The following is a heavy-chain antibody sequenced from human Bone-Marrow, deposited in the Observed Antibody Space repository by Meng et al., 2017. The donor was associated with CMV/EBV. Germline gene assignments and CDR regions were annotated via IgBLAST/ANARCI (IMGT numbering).Heavy chain of an antibody. J-gene: IGHJ6*02. Sequence: GGSLRLSCAASGFTFSTYSMNWVRQAPGQGLEWVSSMSSTSSDIYYADSVEGRFTISRDNAKNSLYLQMNSQRAEDTAVYYCARASSSSYYGMDVWGQGATVTVSS. CDR3: ARASSSSYYGMDV. V-gene: IGHV3-21*01. CDR2: MSSTSSDI. CDR1: GFTFSTYS. D-gene: IGHD6-13*01.